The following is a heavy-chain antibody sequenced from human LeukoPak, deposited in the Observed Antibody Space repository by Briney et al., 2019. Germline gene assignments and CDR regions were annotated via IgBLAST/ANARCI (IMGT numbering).Heavy chain of an antibody. V-gene: IGHV3-23*01. Sequence: GGSLRLSCAASGFTFSSYAMSWVRQAPGKGLEWVSAITGSGGSTYYADSVKGLFTISRDNSKNTLYLQMNSLRAEDTAVYYCAKWEDYYGSGSYYKTAHDAFDIWGQGTMVTVSS. J-gene: IGHJ3*02. CDR2: ITGSGGST. CDR3: AKWEDYYGSGSYYKTAHDAFDI. CDR1: GFTFSSYA. D-gene: IGHD3-10*01.